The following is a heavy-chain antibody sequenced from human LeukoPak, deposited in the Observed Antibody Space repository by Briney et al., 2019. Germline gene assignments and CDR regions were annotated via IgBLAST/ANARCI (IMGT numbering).Heavy chain of an antibody. Sequence: KPSETLSLTCTVSGGYISSYYWSWIRQPAGKGLEWIGRIYTSGSTNYNPSLKSRVTMSVDTSKNQFSLKLSSVTAADTAVYYCARDVRYCSSTSCYRIDPWGQGTLVTVSS. CDR2: IYTSGST. CDR1: GGYISSYY. J-gene: IGHJ5*02. V-gene: IGHV4-4*07. CDR3: ARDVRYCSSTSCYRIDP. D-gene: IGHD2-2*01.